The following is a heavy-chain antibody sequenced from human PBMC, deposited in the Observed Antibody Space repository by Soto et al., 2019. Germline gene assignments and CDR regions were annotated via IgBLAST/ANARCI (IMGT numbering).Heavy chain of an antibody. J-gene: IGHJ5*02. CDR2: IIPIFGTA. CDR3: ARDGSDYSTSGHYDP. Sequence: QVQLVQSGAEVKKPGSSVKVSCKVSGGTHSSYAITWVRQAPGQGLEWMGGIIPIFGTADHAQKFEGRVTITADPSTSTAYLELSGLTSADTAVYYCARDGSDYSTSGHYDPWGQGTLVTVSS. D-gene: IGHD3-22*01. CDR1: GGTHSSYA. V-gene: IGHV1-69*01.